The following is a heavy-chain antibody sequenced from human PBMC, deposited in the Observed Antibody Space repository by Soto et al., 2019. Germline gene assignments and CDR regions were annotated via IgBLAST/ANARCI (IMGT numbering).Heavy chain of an antibody. Sequence: PGGSLRLSCAASGFTFSSYGMHWVRQAPGKGLEWVAVISYDGSNKYYADSVKGRFTISRDNSKNTLYLQMNSLRAEDTAVYYCAKLGRKGELRDYFDYWGQGTLVTVSS. J-gene: IGHJ4*02. CDR2: ISYDGSNK. CDR3: AKLGRKGELRDYFDY. D-gene: IGHD1-26*01. V-gene: IGHV3-30*18. CDR1: GFTFSSYG.